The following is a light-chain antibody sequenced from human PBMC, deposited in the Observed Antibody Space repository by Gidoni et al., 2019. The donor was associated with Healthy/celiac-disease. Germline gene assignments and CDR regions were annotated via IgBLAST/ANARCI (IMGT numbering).Light chain of an antibody. CDR3: QAWDSGTALT. Sequence: SYELTQPPSVSVSPGQTASIPCSGDKLGDKYAYWYQQKPGQSPVLVIYQDSRRPSGIPERFSCSNSGNTANLTISGTQAMDEADSYCQAWDSGTALTFCGGTKLTVL. CDR2: QDS. CDR1: KLGDKY. J-gene: IGLJ2*01. V-gene: IGLV3-1*01.